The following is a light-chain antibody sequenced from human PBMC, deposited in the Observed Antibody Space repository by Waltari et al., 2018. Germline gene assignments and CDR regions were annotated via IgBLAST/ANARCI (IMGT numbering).Light chain of an antibody. V-gene: IGLV1-47*01. Sequence: QSVLTQPPSASGTPGQRVTISCSGSSSNIGSNYVYWYQQLPGTVPKLLIYRNNQRPSGVPDRFSGSKSGTSASLAISGLRSEDEADYYCAAWDDSLSGWVVFGGGTKLTVL. CDR1: SSNIGSNY. J-gene: IGLJ2*01. CDR3: AAWDDSLSGWVV. CDR2: RNN.